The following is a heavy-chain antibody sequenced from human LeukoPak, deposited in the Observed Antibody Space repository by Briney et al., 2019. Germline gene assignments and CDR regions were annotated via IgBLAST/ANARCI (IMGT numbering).Heavy chain of an antibody. V-gene: IGHV4-4*02. CDR2: VHHSGST. CDR1: GASINSHNW. CDR3: AREYNFWNDFIGNRGPYYYGLDV. Sequence: SETLSLTCAVSGASINSHNWWNWVRQSPGKGLEWIGEVHHSGSTNYNPSLASRVTISVDETRNHFSLKLNSVTAADTAVYYCAREYNFWNDFIGNRGPYYYGLDVWGQGTTVTVSS. D-gene: IGHD3/OR15-3a*01. J-gene: IGHJ6*02.